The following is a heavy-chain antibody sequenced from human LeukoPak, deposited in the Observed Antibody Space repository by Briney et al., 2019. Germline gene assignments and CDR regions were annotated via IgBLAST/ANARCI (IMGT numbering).Heavy chain of an antibody. V-gene: IGHV1-69*13. CDR1: GGTFSSYA. CDR2: ITPIFGTA. Sequence: GASVKVSCKASGGTFSSYAISWVRQAPGQGLEWMGGITPIFGTANYAQKFQGRVTITADESTSTAYMELSSLRSEDTAVYYCARVKGYCSGGSCYSPYYYYGMDVWGQGTTVTVSS. J-gene: IGHJ6*02. CDR3: ARVKGYCSGGSCYSPYYYYGMDV. D-gene: IGHD2-15*01.